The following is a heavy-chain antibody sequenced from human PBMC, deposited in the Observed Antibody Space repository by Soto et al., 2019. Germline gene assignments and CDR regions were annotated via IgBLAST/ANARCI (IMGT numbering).Heavy chain of an antibody. CDR2: IYTSGST. CDR1: GGSISSYY. D-gene: IGHD5-18*01. CDR3: ARSGYPAMANWWFDT. J-gene: IGHJ5*02. Sequence: SETLSLTCTVSGGSISSYYWSWIRQPAGKGLEWIGRIYTSGSTNYNPSLKSRVTMSVDTSKNQFSLKLSSVTAADTAVYYCARSGYPAMANWWFDTWGQGTLVTVSS. V-gene: IGHV4-4*07.